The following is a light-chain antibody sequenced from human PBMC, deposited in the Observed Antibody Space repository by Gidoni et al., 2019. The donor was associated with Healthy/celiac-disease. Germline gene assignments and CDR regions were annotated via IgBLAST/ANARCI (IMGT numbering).Light chain of an antibody. CDR1: QSVSSSY. CDR2: GAS. Sequence: EIVLTQSPSTLSLSPGERATLSCRASQSVSSSYLAWYQQKLGHAPRLLIYGASSSATRITDRFSGSGSGTDFTLTISRLELEDFSVYYCQQYGSSLFGPGTKVEIK. CDR3: QQYGSSL. V-gene: IGKV3-20*01. J-gene: IGKJ3*01.